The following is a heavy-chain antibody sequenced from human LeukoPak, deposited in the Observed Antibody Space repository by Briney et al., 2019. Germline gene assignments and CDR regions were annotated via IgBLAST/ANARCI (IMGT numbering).Heavy chain of an antibody. V-gene: IGHV1-8*01. CDR2: MNPNSGNT. J-gene: IGHJ6*03. CDR1: GYTFTSYD. CDR3: ARAPSTTMVRGVQRYYYYMDV. Sequence: ASVKVSCKASGYTFTSYDINWVRQANGQGLEWMGWMNPNSGNTGYAQKFQGRVTMTRNTSISTAYMELSSLRSEDTAVYYCARAPSTTMVRGVQRYYYYMDVWGKGTTVTISS. D-gene: IGHD3-10*01.